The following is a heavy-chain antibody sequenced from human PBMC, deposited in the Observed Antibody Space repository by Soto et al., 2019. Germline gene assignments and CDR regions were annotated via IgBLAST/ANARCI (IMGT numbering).Heavy chain of an antibody. CDR2: ISYDGSNK. CDR3: ARGDPYYGMDV. V-gene: IGHV3-30*04. J-gene: IGHJ6*02. CDR1: GFTSSSYF. Sequence: QVQLVESGGGVVQPGRSLRLSCVASGFTSSSYFMHWVRQAPGKGQEWLALISYDGSNKHYADSVKGRFTISRDNSKNTLYLQMNSLRGDDTAVYSCARGDPYYGMDVWGQGTTVTVSS.